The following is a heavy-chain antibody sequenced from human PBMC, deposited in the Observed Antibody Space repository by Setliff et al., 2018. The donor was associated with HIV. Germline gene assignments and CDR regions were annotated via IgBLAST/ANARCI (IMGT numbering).Heavy chain of an antibody. CDR3: AGDDYGALYGMDV. V-gene: IGHV4-61*02. CDR2: IYTSGST. D-gene: IGHD4-17*01. J-gene: IGHJ6*02. CDR1: GGSISSGSYY. Sequence: SETLSLTCTVSGGSISSGSYYWSWIRQPAGKGLEWIGRIYTSGSTNYNPSLKSRVTISVDTSKNQFSLKLSSVTAADTAVYYCAGDDYGALYGMDVWGQGTTVTVSS.